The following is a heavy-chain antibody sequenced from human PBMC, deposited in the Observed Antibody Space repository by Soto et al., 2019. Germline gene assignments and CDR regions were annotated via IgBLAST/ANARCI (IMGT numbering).Heavy chain of an antibody. D-gene: IGHD3-9*01. CDR2: IYYSGST. CDR3: ARDPGGYAIYGMDV. V-gene: IGHV4-31*03. CDR1: GGSISSGGYY. Sequence: QVQLQESGPGLVKPSQTLSLTCTVSGGSISSGGYYWSWIRQHPGKGLEWIGYIYYSGSTYYNPSLNSRVTISVDTSKNQFSLKLSSVTAADTAVYYCARDPGGYAIYGMDVWGQGTTVTVSS. J-gene: IGHJ6*02.